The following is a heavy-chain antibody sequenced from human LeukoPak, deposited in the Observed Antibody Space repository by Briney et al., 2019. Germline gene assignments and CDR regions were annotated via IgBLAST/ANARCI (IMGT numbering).Heavy chain of an antibody. CDR2: ISGSSTFT. CDR3: ARGRELLGWYFDL. J-gene: IGHJ2*01. CDR1: GFTFSDSY. V-gene: IGHV3-11*05. Sequence: GGSLRLSCAASGFTFSDSYMSWIRQAPGKGLEWVSYISGSSTFTNFADSVRGRFTISRDNAKNSLYLQMNGLRAEDTAVYYCARGRELLGWYFDLWGRGTLVTVPS. D-gene: IGHD1-7*01.